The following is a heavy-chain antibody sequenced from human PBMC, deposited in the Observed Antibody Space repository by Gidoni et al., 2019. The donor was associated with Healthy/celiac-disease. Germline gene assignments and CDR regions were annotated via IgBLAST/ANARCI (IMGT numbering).Heavy chain of an antibody. D-gene: IGHD2-15*01. CDR2: IYHSGST. CDR1: GGSISSSNG. J-gene: IGHJ6*02. CDR3: AREYCSGGSCYSNHYYYYYGMDV. Sequence: QVQLQESGPGLVKPSGTLSLTCAVSGGSISSSNGWSGVGQPPGKGLEWLGEIYHSGSTNYNPSLQRRVTISVDKSKNQFSLKLSSVTAADTAVYYCAREYCSGGSCYSNHYYYYYGMDVWGQGTTVTVSS. V-gene: IGHV4-4*02.